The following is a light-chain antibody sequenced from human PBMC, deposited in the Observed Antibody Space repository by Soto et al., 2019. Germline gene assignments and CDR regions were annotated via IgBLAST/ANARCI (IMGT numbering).Light chain of an antibody. CDR2: EVS. V-gene: IGLV2-8*01. CDR3: SSYAGSNNLGV. CDR1: SSDVGGYNY. J-gene: IGLJ3*02. Sequence: QSAVTQPPCASGSPGQSVTISCTGTSSDVGGYNYVSWYQQHPGKAPKLMIYEVSKRPSGVPDRFSGSKSGNTASLTVSGLQAEDEADYYCSSYAGSNNLGVFGGGTKLTVL.